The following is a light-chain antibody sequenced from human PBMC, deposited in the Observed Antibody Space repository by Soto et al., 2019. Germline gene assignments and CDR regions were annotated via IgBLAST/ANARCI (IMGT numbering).Light chain of an antibody. CDR2: GAS. Sequence: EIWMTPSPSTLSVSPGERAPLSCRASQSVSSNLAWYQQKPGQAPRLLIYGASTRATGIPARFSGSGSGTEFTLTISSLQSEDFAVYYCQRYNNWPPWTFGQGTKVDIK. CDR3: QRYNNWPPWT. J-gene: IGKJ1*01. CDR1: QSVSSN. V-gene: IGKV3-15*01.